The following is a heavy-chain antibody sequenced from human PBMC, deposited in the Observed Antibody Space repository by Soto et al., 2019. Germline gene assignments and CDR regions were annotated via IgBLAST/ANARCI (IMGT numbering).Heavy chain of an antibody. Sequence: LRLSCDASGFTLRNYAMTWVRQAPGKGLEWVSLISANDVGTYYAESVKTRFTISTDQSRNTVYLQMDSLRADDTAIYYCAKAKNDYNWDNRPPFDYWGQGTLVTVSS. J-gene: IGHJ4*02. CDR1: GFTLRNYA. CDR2: ISANDVGT. CDR3: AKAKNDYNWDNRPPFDY. V-gene: IGHV3-23*01. D-gene: IGHD1-20*01.